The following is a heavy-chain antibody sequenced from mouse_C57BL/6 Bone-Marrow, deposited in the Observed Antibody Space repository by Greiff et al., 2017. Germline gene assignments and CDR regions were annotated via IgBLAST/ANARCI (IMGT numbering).Heavy chain of an antibody. CDR3: ARRAGTGWYFDV. V-gene: IGHV1-22*01. CDR1: GYTFTDYN. CDR2: INPNNGGT. Sequence: VQLQQSGPELVKPGASVNMSCKASGYTFTDYNMHWVKQSNGKSLAWIGYINPNNGGTSYNQKFKGKATLTVDTSSSTAYMELRSLPSEDSAVYYCARRAGTGWYFDVWGTGTTVTVSS. D-gene: IGHD3-3*01. J-gene: IGHJ1*03.